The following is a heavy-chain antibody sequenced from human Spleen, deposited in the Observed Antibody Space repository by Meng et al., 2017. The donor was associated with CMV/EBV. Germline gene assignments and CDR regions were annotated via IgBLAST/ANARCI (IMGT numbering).Heavy chain of an antibody. Sequence: GSLRLSCGVSGGSISTRSKWWTWVRQPPRNGREWIGEVNDSGTTNYNPSLKSRVTMSVDNSNNQFFLKLASVTAADTAVYYCARSRYYYDSSGYPYYYGMDVWGQGTTVTVSS. J-gene: IGHJ6*02. CDR2: VNDSGTT. CDR1: GGSISTRSKW. D-gene: IGHD3-22*01. V-gene: IGHV4-4*02. CDR3: ARSRYYYDSSGYPYYYGMDV.